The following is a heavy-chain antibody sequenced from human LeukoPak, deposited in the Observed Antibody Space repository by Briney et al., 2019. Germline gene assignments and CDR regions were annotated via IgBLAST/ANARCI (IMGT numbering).Heavy chain of an antibody. V-gene: IGHV1-2*06. CDR3: ARIELLWFGTDEAFDI. J-gene: IGHJ3*02. Sequence: GASVKVSCKASGYTLTDYYMHWVRQAPGQGLEWMGRINPNSGGTNYAQKFQGRVTMTRNTSISTAYMELSSLRSEDTAVYYCARIELLWFGTDEAFDIWGQGKMVTVSS. D-gene: IGHD3-10*01. CDR2: INPNSGGT. CDR1: GYTLTDYY.